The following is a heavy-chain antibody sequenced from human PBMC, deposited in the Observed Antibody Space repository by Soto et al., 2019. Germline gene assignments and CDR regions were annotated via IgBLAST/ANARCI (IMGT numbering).Heavy chain of an antibody. CDR2: IIPILGIA. V-gene: IGHV1-69*02. J-gene: IGHJ4*02. CDR3: ARCSGGSCQGDY. D-gene: IGHD2-15*01. CDR1: GGTFSSYT. Sequence: QVQLVQSGAEVKKPGSSVKVSCKASGGTFSSYTISWVRQAPGQGIEWMGRIIPILGIANYAQKFQGRVTITADKSTSTAYMELSSLRSEDTAVYYCARCSGGSCQGDYWGQGTLVTVSS.